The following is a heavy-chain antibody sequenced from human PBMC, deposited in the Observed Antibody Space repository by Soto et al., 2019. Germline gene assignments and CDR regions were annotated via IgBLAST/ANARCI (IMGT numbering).Heavy chain of an antibody. CDR2: VYYSGST. Sequence: PSETLSLTCTVSGGSISIYYWSWIRQPPGKGLEWIGYVYYSGSTNYNPSLNSRVTISVDTSKSHFSLKLSSVTAADTAVYYCARDYYGSGGYFNWGQGTLVTVSS. CDR1: GGSISIYY. CDR3: ARDYYGSGGYFN. J-gene: IGHJ4*02. V-gene: IGHV4-59*01. D-gene: IGHD3-10*01.